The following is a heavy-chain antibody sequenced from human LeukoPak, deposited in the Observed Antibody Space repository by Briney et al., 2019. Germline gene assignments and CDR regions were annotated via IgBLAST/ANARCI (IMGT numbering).Heavy chain of an antibody. CDR3: TRSGDGAFDN. V-gene: IGHV3-48*04. J-gene: IGHJ3*02. CDR2: INYNGETT. CDR1: GFIFSSYA. Sequence: GGSLRLSCAASGFIFSSYAMSWVRQTPGKGLEWVSYINYNGETTHYADSVKGRFTISRDNAQNSLSLQMNSLRAEDTAVYYCTRSGDGAFDNWGPGTMVTVSS. D-gene: IGHD3-10*01.